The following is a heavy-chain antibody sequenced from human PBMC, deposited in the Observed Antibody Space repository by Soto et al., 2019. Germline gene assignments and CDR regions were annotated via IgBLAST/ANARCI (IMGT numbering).Heavy chain of an antibody. CDR2: INHSGST. J-gene: IGHJ4*02. V-gene: IGHV4-34*01. CDR1: GGSFSGYY. D-gene: IGHD2-15*01. Sequence: QVQLQQWGAGLLKPSETLSLTSAVYGGSFSGYYWSWIRQPPGKGLEWIGEINHSGSTNYNPSLKSRVTISVDTSKNQFSLKLSSVTAADTAVYYCARGCPPYCSGGSCYKSRYFDYWGQGTLVTVSS. CDR3: ARGCPPYCSGGSCYKSRYFDY.